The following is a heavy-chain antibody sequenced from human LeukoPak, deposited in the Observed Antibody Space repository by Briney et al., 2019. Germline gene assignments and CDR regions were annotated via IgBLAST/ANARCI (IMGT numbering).Heavy chain of an antibody. Sequence: PGRSLRLSCSASGFTFSSYWMNWVRQAPGKGLEWVANIKQGGSEKYYVDSVKGRFTISRDNAKNSLYLQMSSLRAEDTGVYYCARRYCSGGSCYSVDYWGQGTLVTVSS. CDR1: GFTFSSYW. CDR2: IKQGGSEK. CDR3: ARRYCSGGSCYSVDY. J-gene: IGHJ4*02. V-gene: IGHV3-7*03. D-gene: IGHD2-15*01.